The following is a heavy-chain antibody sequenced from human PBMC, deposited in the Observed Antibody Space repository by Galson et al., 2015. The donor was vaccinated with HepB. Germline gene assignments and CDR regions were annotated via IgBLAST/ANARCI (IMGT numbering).Heavy chain of an antibody. CDR3: ASPEDSSGPQEIYFQH. D-gene: IGHD3-22*01. V-gene: IGHV3-23*01. CDR1: GFTFSTYA. CDR2: IGAGGGST. Sequence: SLRLSCAASGFTFSTYAMSWVRQAPGKGLEWVSGIGAGGGSTYYADSVKGRFTISRDNSKNTLYLQMNSLRAEDTAMYYCASPEDSSGPQEIYFQHWGQGTLVPVSS. J-gene: IGHJ1*01.